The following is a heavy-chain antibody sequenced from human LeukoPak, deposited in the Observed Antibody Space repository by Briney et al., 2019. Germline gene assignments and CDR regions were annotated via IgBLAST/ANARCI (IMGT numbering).Heavy chain of an antibody. CDR3: ARKTYYDILIDC. D-gene: IGHD3-9*01. J-gene: IGHJ4*02. Sequence: PSGTLSLTCAVSGGSISTTHWWSWVRQPPGKGLEWIGEIYHSGSTNYNPSLKSRVTISVDKSKNQFSLKLISVTAADTAVYYCARKTYYDILIDCWDQGTLVTVSS. CDR2: IYHSGST. V-gene: IGHV4-4*02. CDR1: GGSISTTHW.